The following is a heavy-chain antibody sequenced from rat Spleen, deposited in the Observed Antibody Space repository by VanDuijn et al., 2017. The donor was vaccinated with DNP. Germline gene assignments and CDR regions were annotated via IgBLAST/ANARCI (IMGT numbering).Heavy chain of an antibody. CDR1: GYSITSSY. J-gene: IGHJ2*01. Sequence: EVQLQESGPGLVKPSQSLSLTCSVTGYSITSSYRWNWIRKFPGNKMEWIGHISYSGSSGYNPSLKSRISITRDTSKNQFFLQLNSVSTEDTATYYCARWGDYFDYWGQGVMVTVSS. CDR2: ISYSGSS. CDR3: ARWGDYFDY. V-gene: IGHV3-1*01.